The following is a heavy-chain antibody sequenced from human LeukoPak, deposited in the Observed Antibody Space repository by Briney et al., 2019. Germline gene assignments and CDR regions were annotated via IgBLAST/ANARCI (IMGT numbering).Heavy chain of an antibody. D-gene: IGHD3-22*01. CDR1: GYTFTSYG. CDR3: ARVYVYDSSGYSNFDY. Sequence: ASVKVSCKASGYTFTSYGISWVRQAPGQGLEWMGWISAYNGNTNYAQKLQGRVTMTTDTSTSTAYMELSSLRSEDTAVYYCARVYVYDSSGYSNFDYWGQGTLVTVSS. CDR2: ISAYNGNT. V-gene: IGHV1-18*01. J-gene: IGHJ4*02.